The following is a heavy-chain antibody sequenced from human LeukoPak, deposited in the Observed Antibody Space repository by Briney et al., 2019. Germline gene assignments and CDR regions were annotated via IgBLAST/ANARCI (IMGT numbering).Heavy chain of an antibody. D-gene: IGHD6-19*01. CDR2: ISGTAGST. J-gene: IGHJ4*02. V-gene: IGHV3-23*01. Sequence: PGGSLRLSCAASGFTFSTYAMSWVRQAPGKGLEWLSAISGTAGSTNYADSVKGRFAISRDNSQNTLSLQMHNLRAEDTAFYYCAKASDSAWRDDFDYWGQGTLVTVSS. CDR1: GFTFSTYA. CDR3: AKASDSAWRDDFDY.